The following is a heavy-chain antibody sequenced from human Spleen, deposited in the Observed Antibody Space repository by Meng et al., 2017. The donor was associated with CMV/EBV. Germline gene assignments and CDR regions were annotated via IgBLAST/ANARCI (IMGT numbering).Heavy chain of an antibody. CDR1: GGIFSSYA. V-gene: IGHV1-69*05. CDR2: IIPIFGSA. Sequence: KVSCEAPGGIFSSYAISWVRQAPGQGLEWMGGIIPIFGSANYAQKFQGRVTITTDESTSTAYMELSSLRSEDTAVYYCARDMVGYFDLWGRGTLVTVSS. J-gene: IGHJ2*01. D-gene: IGHD4/OR15-4a*01. CDR3: ARDMVGYFDL.